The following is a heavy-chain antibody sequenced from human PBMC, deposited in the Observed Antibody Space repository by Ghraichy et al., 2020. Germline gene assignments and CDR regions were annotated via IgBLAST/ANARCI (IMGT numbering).Heavy chain of an antibody. Sequence: SETLSLTCTVSGGSISSYYWSWIRQPPGKGLEWIGYIYYSGSTNYNPSLKSRVTISVDTSKNQFSLKRSSVTAADKAVYYCARRGPINSRIGAFDIWGQGTMVTVSS. V-gene: IGHV4-59*01. CDR2: IYYSGST. CDR3: ARRGPINSRIGAFDI. J-gene: IGHJ3*02. CDR1: GGSISSYY. D-gene: IGHD1-14*01.